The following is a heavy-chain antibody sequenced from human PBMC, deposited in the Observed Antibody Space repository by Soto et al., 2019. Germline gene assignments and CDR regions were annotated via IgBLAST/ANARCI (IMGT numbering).Heavy chain of an antibody. CDR2: IYPGDSDT. Sequence: PGESLKISCKGSGYSFTSYWIGWVRQMPGKGLEWMGIIYPGDSDTRYSPSFQGQVTISADKSISTAYLQWSSLKASDTAMYYCDATTVTTYNWFDPWGQGTLVTVSS. V-gene: IGHV5-51*01. CDR3: DATTVTTYNWFDP. D-gene: IGHD4-17*01. J-gene: IGHJ5*02. CDR1: GYSFTSYW.